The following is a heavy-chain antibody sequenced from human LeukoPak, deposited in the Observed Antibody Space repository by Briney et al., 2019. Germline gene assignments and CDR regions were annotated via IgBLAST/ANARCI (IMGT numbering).Heavy chain of an antibody. CDR3: ARDPYSGTYGNTYYYYMDV. CDR1: GFSFSSYN. J-gene: IGHJ6*03. Sequence: GGSLRPSCAASGFSFSSYNMNWVRQTPGKGLEWVSSITSSSTYTFYADSVKGRFTISREKARKSLCLQMKRQRAEDTAVYYCARDPYSGTYGNTYYYYMDVWGKGTTVTISS. D-gene: IGHD1-26*01. V-gene: IGHV3-21*01. CDR2: ITSSSTYT.